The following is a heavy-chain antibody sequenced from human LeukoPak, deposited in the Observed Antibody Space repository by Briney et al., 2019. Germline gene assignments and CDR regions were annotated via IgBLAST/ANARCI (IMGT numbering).Heavy chain of an antibody. Sequence: PGGSLRLSCAASGFTFSSYGMHWVRQAPGKGLEWVAVIWYDGSNKYYADSVKGRFTICRDNSKNRLYMQMNSLRAEDTAVYYCAKSRAIFGVGIDYWGQGTLVTVSS. D-gene: IGHD3-3*01. J-gene: IGHJ4*02. CDR2: IWYDGSNK. CDR3: AKSRAIFGVGIDY. CDR1: GFTFSSYG. V-gene: IGHV3-33*06.